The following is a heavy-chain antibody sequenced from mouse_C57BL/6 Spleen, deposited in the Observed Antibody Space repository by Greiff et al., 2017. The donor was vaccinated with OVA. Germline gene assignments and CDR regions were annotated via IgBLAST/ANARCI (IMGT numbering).Heavy chain of an antibody. CDR2: ISDGGSYT. V-gene: IGHV5-4*03. J-gene: IGHJ1*03. Sequence: EVMLVESGGGLVKPGGSLKLSCAASGFTFSSYAMSWVRQTPEKRLEWVATISDGGSYTYYPDNVKGRFTISRDNAKNNLYLQMSHLKSEDTAMYYCARVPNWGYWYFDVWGTGTTVTVSS. CDR1: GFTFSSYA. CDR3: ARVPNWGYWYFDV. D-gene: IGHD4-1*01.